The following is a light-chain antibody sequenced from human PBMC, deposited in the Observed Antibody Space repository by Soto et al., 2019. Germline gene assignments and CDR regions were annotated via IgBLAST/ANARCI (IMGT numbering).Light chain of an antibody. V-gene: IGLV1-51*01. CDR1: SSNIGSDY. CDR2: END. CDR3: ATWDTSLSGFWV. J-gene: IGLJ3*02. Sequence: QSVLTQPPSVPAAPGQKVTISCSGTSSNIGSDYVSWYQKVPGTAPKLLIYENDKRPSGISDRFSGSKSGTSATLGITGLQTGDEGDYYCATWDTSLSGFWVFGGGTKLTVL.